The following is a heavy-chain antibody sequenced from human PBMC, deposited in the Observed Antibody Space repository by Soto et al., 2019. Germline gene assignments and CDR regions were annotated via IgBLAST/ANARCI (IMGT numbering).Heavy chain of an antibody. V-gene: IGHV1-18*01. CDR1: GYTFTSYG. CDR3: ARDYTGRGYFDF. J-gene: IGHJ4*02. Sequence: QVNLVQSGAEVKNPGASVRVSCKTSGYTFTSYGISCLRQAPGQGLEWMGWINSYSGRTNYGQDFQGRVSMTTEKSTTTVYLELRGLTSGDTALYYCARDYTGRGYFDFWGQGSLVTVSS. D-gene: IGHD2-8*02. CDR2: INSYSGRT.